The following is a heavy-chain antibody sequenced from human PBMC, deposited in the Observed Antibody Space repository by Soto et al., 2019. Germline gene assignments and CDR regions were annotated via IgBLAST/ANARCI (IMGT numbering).Heavy chain of an antibody. V-gene: IGHV3-23*01. CDR1: GFTFASYA. CDR3: AKGTRSGDIDY. D-gene: IGHD3-10*01. Sequence: GGSLRLSCAASGFTFASYAMSWVRQAPGKGLEWVSGISGSGVSTYYADSVKGRFTISRDNSKNTLYLQMNSLRAEDTAVYDCAKGTRSGDIDYWGQGTLVTVSS. CDR2: ISGSGVST. J-gene: IGHJ4*02.